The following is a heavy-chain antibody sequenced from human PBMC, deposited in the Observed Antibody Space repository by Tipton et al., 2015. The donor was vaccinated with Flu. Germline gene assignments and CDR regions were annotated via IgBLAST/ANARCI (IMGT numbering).Heavy chain of an antibody. CDR2: ISGSGGST. V-gene: IGHV3-23*01. Sequence: SLRLSCVASGFTFSNYAMNWVRQAPGKGLEWVSAISGSGGSTYSADSVKGRFTISRDNPKNSLYLQMNSLRAEDTAVYYCARTRGGYCTATACFADYFDYWGQGALVTVSS. CDR1: GFTFSNYA. CDR3: ARTRGGYCTATACFADYFDY. J-gene: IGHJ4*02. D-gene: IGHD2-8*02.